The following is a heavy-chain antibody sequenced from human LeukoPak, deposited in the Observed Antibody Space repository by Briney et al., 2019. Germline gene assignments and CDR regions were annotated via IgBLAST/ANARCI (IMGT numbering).Heavy chain of an antibody. CDR2: ISPDGSTA. V-gene: IGHV3-74*01. Sequence: GGSLRLSCAASGFTFSSYSMNWVRQAPGKGLVWVSRISPDGSTANYADSVKGRFTISRDNAKNTLYLQMNSLRVEDAAVYYCAGIGYGWFDPWGQGTLVTVSS. CDR3: AGIGYGWFDP. J-gene: IGHJ5*02. D-gene: IGHD1-1*01. CDR1: GFTFSSYS.